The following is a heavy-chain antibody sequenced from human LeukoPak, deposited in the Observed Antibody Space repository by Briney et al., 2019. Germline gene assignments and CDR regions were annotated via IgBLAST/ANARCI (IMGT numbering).Heavy chain of an antibody. CDR2: NYSGGST. V-gene: IGHV3-53*01. CDR1: RFTVSSNY. D-gene: IGHD6-13*01. Sequence: GGSLRLSCEASRFTVSSNYMNWIGQAPGKGLEWVSVNYSGGSTYYADSVKGRFTISRDNSKNTLYLQLSSLRAEDTAVYYFALSRTSSWYDTFDLWGQGTMVTVSS. CDR3: ALSRTSSWYDTFDL. J-gene: IGHJ3*01.